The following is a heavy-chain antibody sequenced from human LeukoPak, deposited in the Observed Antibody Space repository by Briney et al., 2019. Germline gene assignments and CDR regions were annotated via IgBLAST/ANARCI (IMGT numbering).Heavy chain of an antibody. CDR3: ARAAYCSGGSCYLGYYCYYGMDV. CDR2: IYYSGST. J-gene: IGHJ6*02. CDR1: GGSISSYY. D-gene: IGHD2-15*01. Sequence: KPSETLSLTCTVSGGSISSYYWSWIRQPPGKGLEWIGYIYYSGSTNYNPSLKSRVTISVDTSKNQFSLKLSSVTAADTAVYYCARAAYCSGGSCYLGYYCYYGMDVWGQGTTVTVSS. V-gene: IGHV4-59*01.